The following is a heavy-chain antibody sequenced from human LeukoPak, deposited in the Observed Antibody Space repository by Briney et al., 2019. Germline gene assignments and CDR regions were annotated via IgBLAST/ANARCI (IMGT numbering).Heavy chain of an antibody. D-gene: IGHD6-13*01. J-gene: IGHJ4*02. CDR2: IKQDGSEK. CDR3: AGEGASIAAAGD. Sequence: GGSLRLSCAASGFTFSSYWMSWVRQAPGRGLEWVANIKQDGSEKYYVDSVKGRFTISRDNAKNSLYLQMNSLRAEDTAVYYCAGEGASIAAAGDWGQGTLVTVSS. CDR1: GFTFSSYW. V-gene: IGHV3-7*01.